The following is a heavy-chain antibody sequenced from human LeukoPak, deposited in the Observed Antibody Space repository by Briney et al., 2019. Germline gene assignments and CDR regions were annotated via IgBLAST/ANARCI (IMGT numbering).Heavy chain of an antibody. D-gene: IGHD2-2*01. CDR2: ISGSGST. J-gene: IGHJ4*02. V-gene: IGHV3-23*01. CDR3: AKRPHCSTPGCQHIEY. Sequence: GGSLRLSCAASGFTFSTSLMSWVRQAPGKGMEWVSTISGSGSTYYADSVKGRFTISRDNSRNTLFLQMNTLRAEDTAVYYCAKRPHCSTPGCQHIEYWGQGTLVTVSS. CDR1: GFTFSTSL.